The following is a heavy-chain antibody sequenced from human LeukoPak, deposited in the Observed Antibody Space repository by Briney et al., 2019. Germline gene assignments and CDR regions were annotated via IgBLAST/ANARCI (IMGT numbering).Heavy chain of an antibody. CDR2: ISGSGDST. CDR1: GFTLSSCA. V-gene: IGHV3-23*01. D-gene: IGHD5-12*01. Sequence: GGSLRLSCAASGFTLSSCAMSWVRQAPGKGLEWVASISGSGDSTYYVDSVKGRFIISRDNSKNTLYLQMNSLGAEDTAVYYCALQPSGYRQVLGYFDYWGQGTLVTVSS. CDR3: ALQPSGYRQVLGYFDY. J-gene: IGHJ4*02.